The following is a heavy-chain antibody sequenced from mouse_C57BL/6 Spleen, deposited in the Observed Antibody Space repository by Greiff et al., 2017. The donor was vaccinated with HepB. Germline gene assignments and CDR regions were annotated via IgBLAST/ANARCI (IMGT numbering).Heavy chain of an antibody. J-gene: IGHJ3*01. CDR2: IYPGDGDT. D-gene: IGHD4-1*01. CDR3: ARKNWDDWFAY. V-gene: IGHV1-80*01. CDR1: GYAFSSYW. Sequence: QVQLQQSGAELVKPGASVKISCKASGYAFSSYWMNWVKQRPGKGLEWIGQIYPGDGDTNYNGKFKGKATLTADKSSSTAYLQLSSLTSEDSAVYFCARKNWDDWFAYWGQGTLVTVSA.